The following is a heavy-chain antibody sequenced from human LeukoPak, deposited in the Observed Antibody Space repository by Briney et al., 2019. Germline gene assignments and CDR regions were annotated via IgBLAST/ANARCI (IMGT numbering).Heavy chain of an antibody. CDR2: INPNSGGT. CDR1: GYTFTSYA. Sequence: ASVKVSCKASGYTFTSYAMHWVRQAPGQRLEWMGWINPNSGGTNYAQKFQGRVTMTRDTSISTAYMELSRLRSDDTAVYYCARDRGAAAIPVGWFDPWGQGTLVTVSS. D-gene: IGHD2-2*02. V-gene: IGHV1-2*02. CDR3: ARDRGAAAIPVGWFDP. J-gene: IGHJ5*02.